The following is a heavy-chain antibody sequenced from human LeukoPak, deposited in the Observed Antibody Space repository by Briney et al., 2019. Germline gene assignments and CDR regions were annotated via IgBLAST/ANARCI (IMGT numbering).Heavy chain of an antibody. CDR3: ARGGTGSTRFDY. V-gene: IGHV4-4*07. Sequence: SETLSLTCTVSGGSISSYYWTWIRQPAGKGLEWIGRIYSSGSANYNPSLKSRVTMSVDSSKSQFSLKLSSVTAADTAVYYCARGGTGSTRFDYWGQGTLVIVSS. J-gene: IGHJ4*02. CDR1: GGSISSYY. D-gene: IGHD1-7*01. CDR2: IYSSGSA.